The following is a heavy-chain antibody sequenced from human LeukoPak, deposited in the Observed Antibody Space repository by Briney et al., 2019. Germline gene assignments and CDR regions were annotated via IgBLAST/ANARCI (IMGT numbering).Heavy chain of an antibody. J-gene: IGHJ4*02. Sequence: PGGSLRLSCAASGFTFSSYSMNWVRQAPGKGLEWVSSISSSSSYIYYADSVKGRFTISRDNAKNSLYLQMNSLRAEDTAVYYCARESAYCGGDCYLDYWGQGTLVTVSS. CDR2: ISSSSSYI. CDR1: GFTFSSYS. D-gene: IGHD2-21*02. V-gene: IGHV3-21*01. CDR3: ARESAYCGGDCYLDY.